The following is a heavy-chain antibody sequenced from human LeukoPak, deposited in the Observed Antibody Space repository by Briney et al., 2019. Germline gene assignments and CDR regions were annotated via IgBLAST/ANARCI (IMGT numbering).Heavy chain of an antibody. J-gene: IGHJ6*03. CDR1: GFTFSSYA. Sequence: PGGSLRLSCAASGFTFSSYAMSWVRQAPGKGLEWVTFIRYDGSNKYYADSVKGRFTISRDNSKNTLYMQMNSLRAEDTAVYYCANDGCSGGNCNYYYYYMDVWGKGTTVTISS. CDR2: IRYDGSNK. D-gene: IGHD2-15*01. CDR3: ANDGCSGGNCNYYYYYMDV. V-gene: IGHV3-30*02.